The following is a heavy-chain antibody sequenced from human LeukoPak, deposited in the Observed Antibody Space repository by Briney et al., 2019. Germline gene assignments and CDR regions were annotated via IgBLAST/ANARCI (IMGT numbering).Heavy chain of an antibody. CDR3: ASRGYSYGRVDY. D-gene: IGHD5-18*01. CDR2: IYYSGST. CDR1: GGSISSSSYY. Sequence: SETLSLTCTVSGGSISSSSYYWGWIRQPPGKGLEWIGSIYYSGSTYYNPSLKSRVTISVDTSKNQFSLKLSSVTAADTAVYYCASRGYSYGRVDYWGQGTLVTVSS. J-gene: IGHJ4*02. V-gene: IGHV4-39*01.